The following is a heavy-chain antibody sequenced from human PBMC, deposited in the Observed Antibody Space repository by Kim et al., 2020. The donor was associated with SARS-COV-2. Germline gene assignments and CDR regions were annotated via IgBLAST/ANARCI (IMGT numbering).Heavy chain of an antibody. CDR3: AKGDVENYYYGMDV. V-gene: IGHV3-23*01. J-gene: IGHJ6*02. CDR1: GFTFSSYA. CDR2: ISGSGGST. D-gene: IGHD2-15*01. Sequence: GGSLRLSCAASGFTFSSYAMSWVRQAPGKGLEWVSAISGSGGSTYYADSVKGRFTISRDNSKNTLYLQMNSLRAEDTAVYYCAKGDVENYYYGMDVWGQGTPVTVSS.